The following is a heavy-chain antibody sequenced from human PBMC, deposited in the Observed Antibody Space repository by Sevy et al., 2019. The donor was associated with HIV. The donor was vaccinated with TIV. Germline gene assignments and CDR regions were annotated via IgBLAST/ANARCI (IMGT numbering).Heavy chain of an antibody. J-gene: IGHJ6*02. CDR2: ISYDGSDK. CDR1: GFAFSNYYA. D-gene: IGHD4-17*01. CDR3: ARPPANYVDHYFFYAMDV. Sequence: GGSLRLSCAASGFAFSNYYAMHWVRQAPGKGLEWVALISYDGSDKYYADSVKGRFTISRDNFKNTLFLQMNSLTTQDTAVYYCARPPANYVDHYFFYAMDVWGQGTTVTVSS. V-gene: IGHV3-30-3*01.